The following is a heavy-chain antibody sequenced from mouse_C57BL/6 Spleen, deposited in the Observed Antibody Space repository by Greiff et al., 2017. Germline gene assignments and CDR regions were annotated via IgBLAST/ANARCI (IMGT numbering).Heavy chain of an antibody. J-gene: IGHJ4*01. CDR3: ARRDYYGSSPYYAMDY. Sequence: VQLQQPGAELVKPGASVKMSCKASGYTFTSYWITWVKQRPGQGLEWIGDIYPGSGSTNYNEKFKSKDTLTVDTSSSTAYMQLSSLTSEDSAVYYCARRDYYGSSPYYAMDYWGQGTSVTVSS. CDR1: GYTFTSYW. D-gene: IGHD1-1*01. CDR2: IYPGSGST. V-gene: IGHV1-55*01.